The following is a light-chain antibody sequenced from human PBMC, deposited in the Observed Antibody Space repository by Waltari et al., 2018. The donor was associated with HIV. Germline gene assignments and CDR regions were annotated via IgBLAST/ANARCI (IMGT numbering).Light chain of an antibody. CDR1: QSLIYSSDNENY. CDR2: WAS. J-gene: IGKJ5*01. CDR3: QQYYSTPIT. V-gene: IGKV4-1*01. Sequence: DLVLPHPPDLLASVLGASTTINCESSQSLIYSSDNENYLAWYQQKPGQPPKLLIYWASTRESGVPDRFSGSGSGTDFTLTISSLQAEDVAVYYCQQYYSTPITFGQGTRLEIK.